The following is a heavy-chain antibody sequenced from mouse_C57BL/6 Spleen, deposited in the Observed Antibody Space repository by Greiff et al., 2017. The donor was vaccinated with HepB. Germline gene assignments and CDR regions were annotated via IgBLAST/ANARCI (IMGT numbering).Heavy chain of an antibody. Sequence: QVQLQQSGAELAKPGASVKLSCKASGYTFTSYWMHWVNQRPGQGLEWIGYINPSSGYTKYNQKFKDKATLTADTSSSTAYMQLSSLTYEDSAVYYCASSDSNYWYFDFWGTGTTVTVSS. J-gene: IGHJ1*03. CDR2: INPSSGYT. V-gene: IGHV1-7*01. D-gene: IGHD2-5*01. CDR1: GYTFTSYW. CDR3: ASSDSNYWYFDF.